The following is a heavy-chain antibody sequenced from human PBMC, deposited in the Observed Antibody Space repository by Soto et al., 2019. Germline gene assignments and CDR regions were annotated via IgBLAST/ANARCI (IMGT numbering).Heavy chain of an antibody. Sequence: PSETLSLTCTVSGGSISSYYWSWIRQPPGKGLEWIGYIYYGGSTNYNPSLKSRVTISVDTSKNQFSLKLSSVTAADTAVYYCARGWAVPYYYYMDVWGKGTTVTVSS. V-gene: IGHV4-59*08. D-gene: IGHD2-2*01. J-gene: IGHJ6*03. CDR1: GGSISSYY. CDR2: IYYGGST. CDR3: ARGWAVPYYYYMDV.